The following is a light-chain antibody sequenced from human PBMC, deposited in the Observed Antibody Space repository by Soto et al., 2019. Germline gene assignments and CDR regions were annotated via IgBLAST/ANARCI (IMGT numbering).Light chain of an antibody. Sequence: DIQMTQSPSTLSASVEDRVTITCRASQSISSWLAWYQQKPGKAPKLLIYKASSLESGVPSRFSGSGSGTEFTLTISSLQPDDFATYYCQQYNSYWYTFGQGTKLEIK. CDR3: QQYNSYWYT. V-gene: IGKV1-5*03. CDR1: QSISSW. J-gene: IGKJ2*01. CDR2: KAS.